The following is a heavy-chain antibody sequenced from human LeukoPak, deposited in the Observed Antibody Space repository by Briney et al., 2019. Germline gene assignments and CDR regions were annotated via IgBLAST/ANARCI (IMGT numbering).Heavy chain of an antibody. CDR2: MNPNSGST. CDR1: GHTFTSYD. J-gene: IGHJ6*02. D-gene: IGHD1-14*01. CDR3: ARPTDRPSRYYGMDV. Sequence: ASVKVSCKASGHTFTSYDISWVRQATGQGLEWMGWMNPNSGSTGYAQKFQGRVTMTRDTSISTAYMELSSLTSEDTAVYYCARPTDRPSRYYGMDVWGQGTTVTVSS. V-gene: IGHV1-8*01.